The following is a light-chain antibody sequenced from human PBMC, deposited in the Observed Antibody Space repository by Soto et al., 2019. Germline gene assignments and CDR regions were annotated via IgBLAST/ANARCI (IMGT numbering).Light chain of an antibody. J-gene: IGLJ3*02. Sequence: QSALTQPASVSGSPGQSITIPVTGTSRDVGGYNYVSWYQQHPGKAPKPMIYEVTNRPSGVSYRFSGSKSGNTASLTISGLQAEDEADYYCSSYTSSSIWVFGGGTKVTVL. CDR3: SSYTSSSIWV. V-gene: IGLV2-14*01. CDR1: SRDVGGYNY. CDR2: EVT.